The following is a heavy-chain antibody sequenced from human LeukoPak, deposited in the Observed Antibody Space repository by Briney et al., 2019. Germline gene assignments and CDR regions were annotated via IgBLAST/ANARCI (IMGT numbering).Heavy chain of an antibody. CDR3: ARTRHCSGGSCPNWFDP. CDR1: VYTFTVYY. J-gene: IGHJ5*02. Sequence: ASVKVSFKSSVYTFTVYYMHWVRQAPGQGLEWMGWINPNSGGTNYSQKFQGRVTMTRDTSISTAYMELSRLRSDDTAVYYCARTRHCSGGSCPNWFDPWGQGTLVTVSS. D-gene: IGHD2-15*01. V-gene: IGHV1-2*02. CDR2: INPNSGGT.